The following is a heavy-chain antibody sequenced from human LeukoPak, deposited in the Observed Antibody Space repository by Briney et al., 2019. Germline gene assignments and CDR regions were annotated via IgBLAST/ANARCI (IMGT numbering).Heavy chain of an antibody. CDR2: TYSRSKWYT. V-gene: IGHV6-1*01. D-gene: IGHD6-19*01. Sequence: SQTLSLTCAISGDSVSSNSAAWNWIRQSPSRGLEWLGRTYSRSKWYTDYAVSVKSRITINPDTSKNQFSLQLNSVTPEDTAVYYCARDTLDLHSYYSGWYGGYFDLWGRGTLVTVSS. CDR3: ARDTLDLHSYYSGWYGGYFDL. J-gene: IGHJ2*01. CDR1: GDSVSSNSAA.